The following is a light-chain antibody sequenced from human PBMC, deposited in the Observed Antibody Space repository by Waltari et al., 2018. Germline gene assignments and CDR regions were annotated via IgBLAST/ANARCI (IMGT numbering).Light chain of an antibody. CDR1: QDITNY. CDR2: DAS. V-gene: IGKV1-33*01. J-gene: IGKJ3*01. CDR3: QRYDNLPMFA. Sequence: IQLTQPPSSLSASVGDRVTITCRASQDITNYLNWYQQKPGKAPKLLIHDASKLESGVPSRFSGSQSGTYFTLTITSLQPEDIATYYCQRYDNLPMFAFGPGTKVDIK.